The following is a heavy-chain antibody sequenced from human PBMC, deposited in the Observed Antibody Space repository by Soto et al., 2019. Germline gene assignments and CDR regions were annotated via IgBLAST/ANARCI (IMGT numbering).Heavy chain of an antibody. Sequence: EVQLLESGGGLVQPGGSLRLSCAASGFTFSSYAMSWVRQAPGKGLEWVSAISGSGGSTYYADSVKGRFTISRDNSKNTLYLQMNSLRAEDTAVYYWAGRGGSMVRGVTGYWGQGTLVTVSS. CDR2: ISGSGGST. CDR1: GFTFSSYA. CDR3: AGRGGSMVRGVTGY. D-gene: IGHD3-10*01. V-gene: IGHV3-23*01. J-gene: IGHJ4*02.